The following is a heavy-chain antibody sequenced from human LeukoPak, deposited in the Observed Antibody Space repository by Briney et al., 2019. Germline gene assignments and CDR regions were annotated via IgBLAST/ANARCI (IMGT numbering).Heavy chain of an antibody. CDR1: GFTFSSYS. Sequence: PGGSLRLSCAASGFTFSSYSMNWVRQAPGKGLEWVSYISSSSSTIYYADSVKGRFTISRDNAKNSLYLQMNSLRAEDTAVYYCARTGLSFYYYDSSGLGDWGQGTLVTVSS. J-gene: IGHJ4*02. CDR2: ISSSSSTI. V-gene: IGHV3-48*01. D-gene: IGHD3-22*01. CDR3: ARTGLSFYYYDSSGLGD.